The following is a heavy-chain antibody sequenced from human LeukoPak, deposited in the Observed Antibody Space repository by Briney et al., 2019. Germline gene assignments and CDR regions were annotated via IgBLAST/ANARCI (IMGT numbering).Heavy chain of an antibody. V-gene: IGHV4-34*01. D-gene: IGHD4-23*01. CDR1: GGSFSGYY. J-gene: IGHJ4*02. CDR3: ARGNGGNSWPFDY. Sequence: PSETLSLTCAVYGGSFSGYYWSWIRQPPGKGLEWIGEINHSGSTNYNPSLKSRVTISVDTSKNQFSLKLSSVTAADTAVYYCARGNGGNSWPFDYWGQGTLVTVSS. CDR2: INHSGST.